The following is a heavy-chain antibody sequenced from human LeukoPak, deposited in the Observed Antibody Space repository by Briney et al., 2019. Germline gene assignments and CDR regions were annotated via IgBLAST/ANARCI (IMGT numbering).Heavy chain of an antibody. CDR2: IYTSGST. D-gene: IGHD6-13*01. J-gene: IGHJ5*02. CDR3: ARVSDIAAAGTFWFDP. Sequence: SETLSLTCTVFGGSISSYYWSWIRQPAGKGLEWIGRIYTSGSTNYNPSLKSRVTISVDKSKNQFSLKLSSVTAADTAVYYCARVSDIAAAGTFWFDPWGQGTLVTVSS. CDR1: GGSISSYY. V-gene: IGHV4-4*07.